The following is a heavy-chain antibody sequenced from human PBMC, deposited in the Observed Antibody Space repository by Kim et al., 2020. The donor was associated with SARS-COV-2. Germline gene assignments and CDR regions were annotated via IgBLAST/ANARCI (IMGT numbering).Heavy chain of an antibody. Sequence: SETLSLTCAVYGGSFSGYYWGWIRQPPGKRLEWIGEINPTGSTNYNPSLKSRVTISLDTSKNQFSLKLTSVTAADTAVYYCSRGAAGYSSSWYVYWGQGTLVTVSS. CDR3: SRGAAGYSSSWYVY. J-gene: IGHJ4*02. D-gene: IGHD6-13*01. CDR2: INPTGST. CDR1: GGSFSGYY. V-gene: IGHV4-34*01.